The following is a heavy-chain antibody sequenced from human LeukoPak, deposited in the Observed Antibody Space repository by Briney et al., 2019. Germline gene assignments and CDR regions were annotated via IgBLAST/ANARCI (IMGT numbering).Heavy chain of an antibody. CDR2: ISGGGGHT. J-gene: IGHJ4*02. CDR1: GFTFSSYA. D-gene: IGHD6-13*01. CDR3: AKSSSSSSWPNSYFGY. Sequence: PGGSLRLSWAASGFTFSSYAMSWVRQAPGKGLEWVSGISGGGGHTYYADSVKGRFTISRDNSKNTLYLQMNSLRAEDTAVYYCAKSSSSSSWPNSYFGYWGQGTLVTVSS. V-gene: IGHV3-23*01.